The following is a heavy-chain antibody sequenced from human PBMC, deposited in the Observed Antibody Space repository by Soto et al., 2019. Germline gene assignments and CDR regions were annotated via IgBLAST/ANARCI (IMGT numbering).Heavy chain of an antibody. CDR2: INHSGST. CDR1: GGSFSGYY. J-gene: IGHJ4*02. Sequence: SETLSLTCAVYGGSFSGYYWSWIRQPPGKGLEWIGEINHSGSTNYNPSLKSRVTISVDTSKNQFSLKLSSVTAADTAVYYCATQTGEIQLWSRHVYYFDYWGQGTLVTVSS. D-gene: IGHD5-18*01. V-gene: IGHV4-34*01. CDR3: ATQTGEIQLWSRHVYYFDY.